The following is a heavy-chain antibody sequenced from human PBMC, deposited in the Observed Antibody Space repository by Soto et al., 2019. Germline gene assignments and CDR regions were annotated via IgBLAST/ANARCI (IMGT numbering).Heavy chain of an antibody. CDR1: GFNVSNNY. CDR3: ARDRSDSSRADSFDV. D-gene: IGHD6-25*01. Sequence: EAQLVESGGGLIQPGGSLRLSCAVSGFNVSNNYMSWVRQAPGKGLEWVAVIYRGDATYYADSVRGRFTISRDTSKNTVYLQMNSLRAEDTAVYYCARDRSDSSRADSFDVWGQVTMVTVSS. CDR2: IYRGDAT. J-gene: IGHJ3*01. V-gene: IGHV3-53*01.